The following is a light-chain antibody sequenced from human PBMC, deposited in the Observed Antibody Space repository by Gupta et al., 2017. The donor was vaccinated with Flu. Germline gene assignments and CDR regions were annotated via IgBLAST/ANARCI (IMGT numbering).Light chain of an antibody. Sequence: DIQMTQSPSSLSASVGDRVTITCRASQTISSYLNWYHQKPGKAPKLLIYAASSLQSGVPSRFSGSGSGTDFTLTISRLQPEDFATYYCQQSYSTPSTFGQGTRLEIK. J-gene: IGKJ5*01. V-gene: IGKV1-39*01. CDR1: QTISSY. CDR3: QQSYSTPST. CDR2: AAS.